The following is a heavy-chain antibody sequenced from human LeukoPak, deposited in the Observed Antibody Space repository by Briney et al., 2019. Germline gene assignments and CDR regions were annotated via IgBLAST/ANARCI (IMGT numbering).Heavy chain of an antibody. D-gene: IGHD3-9*01. Sequence: PGGSLRLSCAASGFTFSDYYMSWIRQAPGKGLEWVSYISSSSSYTNYADSVKGRFTISRDNAKNSLYLQMNSLRAEDTAVYYCARRNYDILTGYYILFDYWGQGTLDPVSS. J-gene: IGHJ4*02. V-gene: IGHV3-11*03. CDR1: GFTFSDYY. CDR2: ISSSSSYT. CDR3: ARRNYDILTGYYILFDY.